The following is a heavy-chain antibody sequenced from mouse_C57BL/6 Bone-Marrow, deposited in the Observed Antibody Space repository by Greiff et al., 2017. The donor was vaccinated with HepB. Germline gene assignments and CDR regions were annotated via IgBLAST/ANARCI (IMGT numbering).Heavy chain of an antibody. CDR2: INPYNGGT. CDR1: GYTFTDYY. Sequence: EVQLVESGPVLVKPGASVKMSCKASGYTFTDYYMNWVKQSHGKSLEWIGVINPYNGGTSYNQKFKGKATLTVDKSSSTAYMELNSLTSEDSAVYYCARSGGYYVYWGQGTLVTVSA. D-gene: IGHD2-3*01. V-gene: IGHV1-19*01. CDR3: ARSGGYYVY. J-gene: IGHJ3*01.